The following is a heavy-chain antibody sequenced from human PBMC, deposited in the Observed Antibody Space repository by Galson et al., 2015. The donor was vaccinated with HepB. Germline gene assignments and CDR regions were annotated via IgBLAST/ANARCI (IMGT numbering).Heavy chain of an antibody. J-gene: IGHJ6*04. CDR1: GSTFTSYE. CDR2: MNPGSGDT. D-gene: IGHD2/OR15-2a*01. CDR3: AMAITARSFKYYFYFMAS. Sequence: SVKVSCKASGSTFTSYEINWVRQATGQGLEWMGWMNPGSGDTGYAQKFQGRITMTSNTSISTAYMELSSLRSEDTAVYYCAMAITARSFKYYFYFMASWGEGTAVTVSS. V-gene: IGHV1-8*01.